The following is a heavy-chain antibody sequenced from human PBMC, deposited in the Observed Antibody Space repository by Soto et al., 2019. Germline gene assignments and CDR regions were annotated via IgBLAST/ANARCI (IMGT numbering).Heavy chain of an antibody. CDR1: GFTFSSYG. V-gene: IGHV3-33*01. Sequence: PGGSLRLSCAASGFTFSSYGMHWVRQAPGKGLEWVAVIWYDGSNKYYADSVKGRFTISRDNSKNTLYLQMNSLRAEDTAVYYCARVRDGYNSAPGYWGQGTLVTVSS. CDR3: ARVRDGYNSAPGY. CDR2: IWYDGSNK. J-gene: IGHJ4*02. D-gene: IGHD5-12*01.